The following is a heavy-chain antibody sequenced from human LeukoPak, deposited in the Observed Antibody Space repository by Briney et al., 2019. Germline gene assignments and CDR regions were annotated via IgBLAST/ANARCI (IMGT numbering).Heavy chain of an antibody. Sequence: PGGSLRLSCAASGFTFSSYSMNWVRQAPGKGLEWVSSISSSSSYIYYADSVKGRFTISRDNAKNSLYLQMNSLRAEDTAVYYCARDGSTAMVPFDYWGQGTLVPVSS. CDR2: ISSSSSYI. D-gene: IGHD5-18*01. J-gene: IGHJ4*02. V-gene: IGHV3-21*01. CDR1: GFTFSSYS. CDR3: ARDGSTAMVPFDY.